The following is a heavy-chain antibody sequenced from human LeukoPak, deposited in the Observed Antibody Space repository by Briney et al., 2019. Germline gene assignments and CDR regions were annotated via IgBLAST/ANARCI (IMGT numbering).Heavy chain of an antibody. CDR2: IKPNSGGT. CDR1: VYTFTDYY. D-gene: IGHD1-26*01. J-gene: IGHJ6*02. CDR3: ARDRLRGGATWHYYYGMDV. Sequence: ASVKVSCKASVYTFTDYYMHWVRQAPGQGLAWMGWIKPNSGGTNYAQKFQGRVNMTRDTSISTAYMELSRLRSDDTAVYYCARDRLRGGATWHYYYGMDVWGQGTTVTVSS. V-gene: IGHV1-2*02.